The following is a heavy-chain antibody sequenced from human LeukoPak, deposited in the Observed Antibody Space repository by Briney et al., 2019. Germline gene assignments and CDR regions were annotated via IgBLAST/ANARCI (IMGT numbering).Heavy chain of an antibody. CDR3: ARDRHWDDAFDI. Sequence: GGSLRLSCAASGFTFSSYWMHWVRQAPGKGLVWVSRINSDGSSTSYADSVKGRFTISRDDAKNTLYLQMNSLRAEDTAVYYCARDRHWDDAFDIWGQGTMVTASS. D-gene: IGHD7-27*01. J-gene: IGHJ3*02. CDR1: GFTFSSYW. CDR2: INSDGSST. V-gene: IGHV3-74*01.